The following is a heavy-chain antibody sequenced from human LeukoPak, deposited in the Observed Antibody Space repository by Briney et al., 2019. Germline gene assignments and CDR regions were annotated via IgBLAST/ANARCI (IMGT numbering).Heavy chain of an antibody. CDR1: GGSFNKYY. V-gene: IGHV4-34*01. D-gene: IGHD4-17*01. CDR2: INRSGNT. Sequence: SETLSLTCGVSGGSFNKYYWAWIRQPPGKGLEWIGEINRSGNTNYNPSLKSRVTISVDMSKNQFSLRLSSVTAADTAVYFWARGVVSTVFYLDWGQGTLVTVSS. CDR3: ARGVVSTVFYLD. J-gene: IGHJ4*02.